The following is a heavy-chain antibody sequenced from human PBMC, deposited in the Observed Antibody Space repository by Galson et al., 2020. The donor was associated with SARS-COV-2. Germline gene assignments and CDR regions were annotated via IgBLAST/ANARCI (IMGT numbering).Heavy chain of an antibody. V-gene: IGHV1-69*04. D-gene: IGHD3-10*01. CDR3: ASYYYGSGDNPYYYYGMDV. CDR1: GGTFSSYA. J-gene: IGHJ6*02. Sequence: SVKVSCKASGGTFSSYAISWVRQAPGQGLEWMGRIIPILGIANYAQKFQGRVTITADKSTSKAYMELSSLRSEDTAVYYCASYYYGSGDNPYYYYGMDVWGQGTTVTVSS. CDR2: IIPILGIA.